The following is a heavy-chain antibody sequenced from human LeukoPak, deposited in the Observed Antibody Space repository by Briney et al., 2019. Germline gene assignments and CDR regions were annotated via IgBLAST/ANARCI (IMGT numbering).Heavy chain of an antibody. CDR3: AYLRG. V-gene: IGHV3-23*01. J-gene: IGHJ4*02. Sequence: LPGGSLRLSCAVSGFTFNSYGMNWVRQAPGKGLEWVSLISGSGGSTYYADSVKGRFTISRDNSKNTLYLQMNSLRAEDTAVYYCAYLRGWGQGTLVTVSS. CDR1: GFTFNSYG. D-gene: IGHD3-10*01. CDR2: ISGSGGST.